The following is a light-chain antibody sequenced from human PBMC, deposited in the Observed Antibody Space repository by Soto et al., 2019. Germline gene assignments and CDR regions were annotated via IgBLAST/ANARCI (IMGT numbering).Light chain of an antibody. CDR2: DVT. CDR1: SCDIGSYNF. CDR3: TSYAGSNFPVV. V-gene: IGLV2-8*01. J-gene: IGLJ2*01. Sequence: QSALTQPPSASGSPGQSVTISCTGASCDIGSYNFVSWYQQHPDKAPKLLIYDVTQRPSGVPDRFSGSKSGNPASLTVSGLLAEDEADYYCTSYAGSNFPVVFGGGTKVTVL.